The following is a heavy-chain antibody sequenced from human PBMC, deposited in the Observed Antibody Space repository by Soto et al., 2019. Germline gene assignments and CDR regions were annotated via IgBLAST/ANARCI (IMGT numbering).Heavy chain of an antibody. CDR2: LSDSGGSI. CDR3: AKVASSWYAGFFDL. V-gene: IGHV3-23*01. CDR1: GFTFSRHA. Sequence: EVQLLESGGGLVQPGGSLRLSCTASGFTFSRHAMTWVRQAPGKGLEWVSGLSDSGGSIYYADSVKGGFTISRDNSINTLYLQMNTLRAEDTAIYYCAKVASSWYAGFFDLWGQGTLVTVSS. D-gene: IGHD6-13*01. J-gene: IGHJ4*02.